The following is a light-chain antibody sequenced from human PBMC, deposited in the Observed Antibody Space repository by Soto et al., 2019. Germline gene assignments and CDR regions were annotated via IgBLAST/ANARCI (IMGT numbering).Light chain of an antibody. CDR2: GAS. Sequence: EIVMTQSPATLSVSPGERATLSCRASQSVSGYLAWYQQKPGQAPRLLIYGASTRATGIPARFSGSGSGTEFTLTISSLQSEDFAVYYCQQYNKWLWTFGQGTKVEIK. J-gene: IGKJ1*01. V-gene: IGKV3-15*01. CDR3: QQYNKWLWT. CDR1: QSVSGY.